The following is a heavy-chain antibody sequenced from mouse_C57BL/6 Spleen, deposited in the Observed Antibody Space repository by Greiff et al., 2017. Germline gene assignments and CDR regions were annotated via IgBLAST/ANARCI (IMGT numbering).Heavy chain of an antibody. V-gene: IGHV1-69*01. Sequence: QVQLQQPGAELVMPGASVKLSCKASGYTFTSYWMHWVKQRPGQGLEWIGEIDPSDSYTNYNQKFKGKSTLTVDKSSSTAYMQLSSLTSEDSAVYYCARRLYSRNYFAYWGQGTTLTVSS. D-gene: IGHD2-12*01. CDR2: IDPSDSYT. CDR3: ARRLYSRNYFAY. CDR1: GYTFTSYW. J-gene: IGHJ2*01.